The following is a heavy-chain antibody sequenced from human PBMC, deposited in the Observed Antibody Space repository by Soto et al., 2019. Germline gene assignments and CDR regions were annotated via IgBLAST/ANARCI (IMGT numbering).Heavy chain of an antibody. CDR1: GGTFSSYT. CDR2: IIPILGIA. Sequence: QVQLVQSGAEVKKPGSSVKVSCKASGGTFSSYTISWVRQAPGQGLEWMGRIIPILGIANYAQKFQGRVTITADKSTSTAYMELSSLRSEDTAVYYCATPQHDCGDYVGFDYWGQGTLVTVSS. V-gene: IGHV1-69*02. J-gene: IGHJ4*02. CDR3: ATPQHDCGDYVGFDY. D-gene: IGHD4-17*01.